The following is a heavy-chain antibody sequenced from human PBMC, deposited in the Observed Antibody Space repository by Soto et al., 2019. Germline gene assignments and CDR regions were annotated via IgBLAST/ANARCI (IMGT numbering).Heavy chain of an antibody. J-gene: IGHJ1*01. V-gene: IGHV3-48*01. CDR2: ISSSSSTI. CDR1: GFTLSSYG. Sequence: GGSLRLSCVASGFTLSSYGMNWVRQAPGKGLEWLSYISSSSSTIYYADSVKGRFTISRDNAENSMYLQMNSLRAEGTAIFDVVKRGTQRCAIFRGQG. CDR3: VKRGTQRCAIF. D-gene: IGHD2-15*01.